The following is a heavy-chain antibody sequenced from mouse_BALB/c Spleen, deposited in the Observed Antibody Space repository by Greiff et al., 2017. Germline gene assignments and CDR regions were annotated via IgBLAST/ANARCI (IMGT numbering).Heavy chain of an antibody. CDR3: ARPDEAWFAY. CDR1: GYTFTDYW. Sequence: QVQLQQPGAELVMPGASVKMSCKASGYTFTDYWMHWVKQRPGQGLEWIGAIDTSDSYTSYNQKFKGKATLTVDESSSTAYMQLSSLTSEDSAVYYCARPDEAWFAYWGQGTRVTVSA. V-gene: IGHV1-69*01. CDR2: IDTSDSYT. J-gene: IGHJ3*01.